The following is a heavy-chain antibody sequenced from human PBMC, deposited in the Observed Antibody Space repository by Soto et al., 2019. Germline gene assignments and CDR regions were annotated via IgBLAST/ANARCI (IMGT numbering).Heavy chain of an antibody. CDR2: ISGSGGST. D-gene: IGHD2-2*01. CDR1: GFTFSSYA. J-gene: IGHJ6*02. V-gene: IGHV3-23*01. CDR3: AKDLFSSTSYWLQYYYYGMDV. Sequence: EVQLLESGGGLVQPGGSLRLSCAASGFTFSSYAMSWVRQAPGKGLEWVSAISGSGGSTYYADSVKGRFTISRDNSKNTLYLQMNSLRAEDTAVYYCAKDLFSSTSYWLQYYYYGMDVWGQGTTVTVSS.